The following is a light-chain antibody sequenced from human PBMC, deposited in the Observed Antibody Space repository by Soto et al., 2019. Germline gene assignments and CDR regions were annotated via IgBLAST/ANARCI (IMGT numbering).Light chain of an antibody. V-gene: IGKV1-33*01. Sequence: DIQMTQSPSSLSASVGDRVTITCPASQDISNFLNWYQQKPGKAPKLLIYDASNLQTGVPSRFSGSGSGTDFTFTISSLQPEDSATYYCHQYDNVPQTFGQGTKLEIK. CDR2: DAS. J-gene: IGKJ2*01. CDR3: HQYDNVPQT. CDR1: QDISNF.